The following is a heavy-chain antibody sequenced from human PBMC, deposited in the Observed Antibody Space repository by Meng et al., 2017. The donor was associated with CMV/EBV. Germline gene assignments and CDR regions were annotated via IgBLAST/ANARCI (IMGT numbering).Heavy chain of an antibody. V-gene: IGHV1-69*01. CDR1: GGTSSSYV. J-gene: IGHJ4*02. CDR3: ARNQPSGGWSHEDY. D-gene: IGHD2-15*01. Sequence: QVQLVLSGAELKKPGSSVEVYSKDSGGTSSSYVIRLWLQAPGQGLEWMGGIIHIFGKANNEQKFPGRGTITADESTSTAYLELSSLRSEDTAVYYCARNQPSGGWSHEDYWGQGTLVTVSS. CDR2: IIHIFGKA.